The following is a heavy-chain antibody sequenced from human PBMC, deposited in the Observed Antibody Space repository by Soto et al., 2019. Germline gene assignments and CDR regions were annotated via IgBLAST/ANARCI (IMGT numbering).Heavy chain of an antibody. V-gene: IGHV4-59*08. D-gene: IGHD2-21*01. CDR1: GGSMNSYY. CDR3: ARLDIVVRDAFDI. CDR2: IYYSGST. Sequence: SETLSLTCTVSGGSMNSYYWGWIRQPPGKGLEWIGHIYYSGSTDYNPSLQSRVTISVDTSKNQFSLKLTSVTAADTAVYYCARLDIVVRDAFDIWGQGTMVTVSS. J-gene: IGHJ3*02.